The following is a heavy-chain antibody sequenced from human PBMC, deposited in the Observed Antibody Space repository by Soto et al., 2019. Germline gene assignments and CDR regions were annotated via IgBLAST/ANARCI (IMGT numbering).Heavy chain of an antibody. CDR3: ARGWRFDP. D-gene: IGHD1-1*01. J-gene: IGHJ5*02. CDR2: INHSGTT. Sequence: SEPLSLTCGVYGGSFTAYQWNWIRQSPGQGLEWIGEINHSGTTKYNPSLASRINLSVDTSKKQFSLKMFSVTAADTAIYYCARGWRFDPWGQGTQVTVSS. CDR1: GGSFTAYQ. V-gene: IGHV4-34*01.